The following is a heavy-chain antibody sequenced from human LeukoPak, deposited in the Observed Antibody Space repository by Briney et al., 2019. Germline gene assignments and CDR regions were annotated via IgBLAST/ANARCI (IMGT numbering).Heavy chain of an antibody. Sequence: SETQSLTCAVYGGSFSGYYWSWIRQPPGKGLEWIGEINHSGSTNYNPSLKSRVTISVDTSKNQFSLKLSSVTAADTAVYYCARGGLVPFDYWGQGTLVTVSS. CDR3: ARGGLVPFDY. CDR2: INHSGST. J-gene: IGHJ4*02. V-gene: IGHV4-34*01. CDR1: GGSFSGYY.